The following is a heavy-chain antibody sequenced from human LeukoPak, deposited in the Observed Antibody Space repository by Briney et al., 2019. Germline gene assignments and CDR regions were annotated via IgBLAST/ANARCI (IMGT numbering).Heavy chain of an antibody. D-gene: IGHD3-3*01. J-gene: IGHJ4*02. CDR3: AGEYEDYFDY. CDR1: GFTFSSYG. CDR2: IWYDGSNK. Sequence: GGSLRLSCGASGFTFSSYGMHWVRQAPGKGLEWVAVIWYDGSNKYYADSEKGRFTISRDNSKNTLYLQMNSLGAEDTAMYYCAGEYEDYFDYWGQGTLVTVSS. V-gene: IGHV3-33*08.